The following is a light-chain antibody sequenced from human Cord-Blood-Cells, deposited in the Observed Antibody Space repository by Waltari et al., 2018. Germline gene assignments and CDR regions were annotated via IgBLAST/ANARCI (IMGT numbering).Light chain of an antibody. CDR1: SSDVGGYNY. V-gene: IGLV2-14*03. J-gene: IGLJ1*01. Sequence: QSALTQPASVSGSPGQSITISCTGTSSDVGGYNYVSWYQQHPGKAPKLMIYDVSNRPSWVSNRFSGSKPGNTASLTISGLQAEDEADYYCSSYTSSSTYVFGTGTKVTVL. CDR2: DVS. CDR3: SSYTSSSTYV.